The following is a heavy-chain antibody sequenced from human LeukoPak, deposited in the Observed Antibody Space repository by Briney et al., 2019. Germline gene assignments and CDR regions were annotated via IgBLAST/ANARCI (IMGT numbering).Heavy chain of an antibody. Sequence: ETLSLTCTVSGGSISSSSYYWGWIRQPPGKGLEWVSAISGSGGSTYYADSVKGRFTISRDNSKNTLYLQMNSLRAEDTAVYYCAKDPGGNWFDPWGQGTLVTVSS. D-gene: IGHD4-23*01. J-gene: IGHJ5*02. CDR1: GGSISSSSYY. V-gene: IGHV3-23*01. CDR2: ISGSGGST. CDR3: AKDPGGNWFDP.